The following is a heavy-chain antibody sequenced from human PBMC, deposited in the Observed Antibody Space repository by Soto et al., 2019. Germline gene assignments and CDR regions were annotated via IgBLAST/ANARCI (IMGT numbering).Heavy chain of an antibody. CDR2: ISAYKGNT. CDR3: ARAVSHFYCYSYMDV. D-gene: IGHD3-3*02. CDR1: GYTFTGFD. Sequence: QVQLVQSGAEVKKPGASVKVSCKTSGYTFTGFDITWVRQAPGQGLEWMGWISAYKGNTNNAQKLQGRVTMPTDTSTSAAYMELRTLRSDDTAVYYCARAVSHFYCYSYMDVWGKGTTVSVSS. V-gene: IGHV1-18*01. J-gene: IGHJ6*03.